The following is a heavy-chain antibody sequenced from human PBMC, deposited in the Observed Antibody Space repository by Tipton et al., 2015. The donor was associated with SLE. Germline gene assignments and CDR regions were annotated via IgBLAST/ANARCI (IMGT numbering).Heavy chain of an antibody. D-gene: IGHD2-2*01. J-gene: IGHJ4*02. Sequence: TLSLTCTVSGGSISSGSYYWSWIRQPAGKGLEWIGYIYYSGSTNYNPFLKSRVTISVDTSKNQFSLKLSSVTAADTAVYYCASDTSRSFDYWGQGTLVTVSS. CDR3: ASDTSRSFDY. CDR2: IYYSGST. CDR1: GGSISSGSYY. V-gene: IGHV4-61*10.